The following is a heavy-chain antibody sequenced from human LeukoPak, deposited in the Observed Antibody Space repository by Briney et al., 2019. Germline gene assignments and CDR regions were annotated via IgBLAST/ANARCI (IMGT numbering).Heavy chain of an antibody. CDR2: ISSSGSTI. D-gene: IGHD5-12*01. CDR1: GFTFSSYE. Sequence: GGSLRLSCAASGFTFSSYEMNWVRQGPGKGLEWVSYISSSGSTIYYADSVKGRFTISRDNAKKSLYLQMNSLRAEDTAVYYCARVGWLRFFDYWGQGTLVTLST. J-gene: IGHJ4*02. CDR3: ARVGWLRFFDY. V-gene: IGHV3-48*03.